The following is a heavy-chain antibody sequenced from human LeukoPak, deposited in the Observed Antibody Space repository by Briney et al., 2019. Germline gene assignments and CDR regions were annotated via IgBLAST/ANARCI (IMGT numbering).Heavy chain of an antibody. D-gene: IGHD2-8*01. J-gene: IGHJ4*02. CDR2: INPHSGDT. Sequence: ASVKVSCKAFGYTFTSNYMHWVRQAPGQGLEWMGWINPHSGDTDYAQKFQGRVTMTRDTSISTAYMELSRLRSDDTAVYYCARWGGHCTSGLCYYFDCWGQGALVTVSS. CDR3: ARWGGHCTSGLCYYFDC. V-gene: IGHV1-2*02. CDR1: GYTFTSNY.